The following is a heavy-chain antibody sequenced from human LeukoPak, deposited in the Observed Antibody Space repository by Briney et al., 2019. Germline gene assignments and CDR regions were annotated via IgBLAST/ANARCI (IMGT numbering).Heavy chain of an antibody. CDR3: ARDGYGDYVGGFDY. D-gene: IGHD4-17*01. CDR2: FDPEDGET. Sequence: ASVKVSCKVSGYALSELSMHWVRQAPGKGLEWMGGFDPEDGETIYAQKFQGRVTMTEDTSTDTAYMELSRLRSDDTAVYYCARDGYGDYVGGFDYWGQGTLVTVSS. J-gene: IGHJ4*02. V-gene: IGHV1-24*01. CDR1: GYALSELS.